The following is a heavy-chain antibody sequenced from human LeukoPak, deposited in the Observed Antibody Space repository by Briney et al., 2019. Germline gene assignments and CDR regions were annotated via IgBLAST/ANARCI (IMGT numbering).Heavy chain of an antibody. CDR1: GFTFSSYW. V-gene: IGHV3-74*01. J-gene: IGHJ6*02. Sequence: PGGSLRLSCAASGFTFSSYWMHWVRQAPGKGLVWVSRINSDGSSTSYADSVKGRFTISRDNSKNTLYLQMNSLRAEDTAVYYCAKVSWSSRHYYYYYGMDVWGQGTTVTVSS. CDR2: INSDGSST. CDR3: AKVSWSSRHYYYYYGMDV. D-gene: IGHD1-26*01.